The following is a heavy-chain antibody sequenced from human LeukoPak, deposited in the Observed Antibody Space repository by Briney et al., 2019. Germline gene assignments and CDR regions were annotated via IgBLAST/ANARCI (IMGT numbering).Heavy chain of an antibody. CDR2: VYHSGSN. J-gene: IGHJ4*02. CDR3: ARARPTDNYDYVWGSSMYYFDY. D-gene: IGHD3-16*01. CDR1: GGSISSSNTYY. Sequence: SETLSLTCSVSGGSISSSNTYYWGWIRQPPGKGLEWIGSVYHSGSNYYNSSLKSRVTISVDTSKNQLSLRLRSVTVADTAVYYCARARPTDNYDYVWGSSMYYFDYWAQGSLVTVPS. V-gene: IGHV4-39*07.